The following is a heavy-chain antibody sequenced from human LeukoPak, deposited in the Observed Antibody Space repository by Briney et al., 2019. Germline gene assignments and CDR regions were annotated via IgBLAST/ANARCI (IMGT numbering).Heavy chain of an antibody. J-gene: IGHJ4*02. CDR1: GFTFSSYS. V-gene: IGHV3-21*01. CDR2: ISSSSSYI. Sequence: PGGSLRLSCAASGFTFSSYSMNWVRQAPGKGLEWVSSISSSSSYIYHADSVKGRFTISRDNAKNSLYLQMNSLRAEDTAVYYCASGIVVVPAAPYWGQGTLVTVSS. CDR3: ASGIVVVPAAPY. D-gene: IGHD2-2*01.